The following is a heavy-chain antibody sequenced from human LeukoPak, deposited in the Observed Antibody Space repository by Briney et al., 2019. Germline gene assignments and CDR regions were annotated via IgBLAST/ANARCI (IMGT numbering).Heavy chain of an antibody. Sequence: GGSLRLSCAASGFTFSSYSMTWVRQAPGKGLEWVSSISSSSSYIYYADSVKGRFTISRDNAKNSLYLQMNSLRAEDTAVYYCASDRLARSFDYWGQGTLVTVSS. D-gene: IGHD6-19*01. CDR2: ISSSSSYI. V-gene: IGHV3-21*01. CDR3: ASDRLARSFDY. CDR1: GFTFSSYS. J-gene: IGHJ4*02.